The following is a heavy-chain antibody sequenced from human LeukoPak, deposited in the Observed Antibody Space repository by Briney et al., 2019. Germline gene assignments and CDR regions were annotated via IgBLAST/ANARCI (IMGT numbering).Heavy chain of an antibody. CDR2: ISYDGSNK. CDR1: GFTFSTYG. CDR3: AKDYYDSSGYYYQSDAFDI. D-gene: IGHD3-22*01. Sequence: GGSLTLSCAASGFTFSTYGMHWVRQAPGKGLEWVAVISYDGSNKYYADSVKGRFSISRDNSKNTLYLQMNSLRAEDTAVYYCAKDYYDSSGYYYQSDAFDIWGQGTMVTVSS. V-gene: IGHV3-30*18. J-gene: IGHJ3*02.